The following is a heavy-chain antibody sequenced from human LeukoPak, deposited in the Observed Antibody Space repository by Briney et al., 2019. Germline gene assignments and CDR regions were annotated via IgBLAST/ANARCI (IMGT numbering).Heavy chain of an antibody. CDR1: GYTFTNYN. CDR2: INPSGGST. Sequence: ASVKVSCKASGYTFTNYNIHWVRQAPGQGLEWMGIINPSGGSTSYAQKFQGRVTMTRDTSISTAYMELTRLRSDDTAVYYCARDNGDYWFDYWGQGTLVTVSS. V-gene: IGHV1-46*01. D-gene: IGHD4-17*01. CDR3: ARDNGDYWFDY. J-gene: IGHJ4*02.